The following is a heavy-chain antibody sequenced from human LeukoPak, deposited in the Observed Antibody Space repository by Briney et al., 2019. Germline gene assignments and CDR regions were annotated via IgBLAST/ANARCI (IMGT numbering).Heavy chain of an antibody. D-gene: IGHD5-18*01. J-gene: IGHJ6*02. V-gene: IGHV4-39*01. CDR1: GDSISRSNYY. CDR3: ARHGYFTSGSSYFYYGMDV. CDR2: IYYRRRD. Sequence: PSETLSLTCTVSGDSISRSNYYWGWIRQPPGKGLEWIGSIYYRRRDDYNPSLKSRVTISVDTSKNQLSLNLSSVTAADTAVYYCARHGYFTSGSSYFYYGMDVWGQGTTVTVSS.